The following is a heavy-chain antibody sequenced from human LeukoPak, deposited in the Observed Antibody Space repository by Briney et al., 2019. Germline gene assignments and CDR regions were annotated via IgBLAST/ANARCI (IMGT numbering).Heavy chain of an antibody. D-gene: IGHD6-19*01. J-gene: IGHJ4*02. Sequence: ASVKVSCKASGGTFIXYAISWVRQAPGQGLEWMGRIIPILGIANYAQKFQGRVTITADKSTSTAYMELSSLRSEDTAVYYCASPLGYSSGGPGNYYFDYWGQGTLVTVSS. CDR3: ASPLGYSSGGPGNYYFDY. V-gene: IGHV1-69*04. CDR2: IIPILGIA. CDR1: GGTFIXYA.